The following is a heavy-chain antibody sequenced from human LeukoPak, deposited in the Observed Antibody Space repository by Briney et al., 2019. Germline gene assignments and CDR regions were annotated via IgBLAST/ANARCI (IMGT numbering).Heavy chain of an antibody. CDR1: GFTFSSYG. J-gene: IGHJ3*02. CDR3: AKDLSRPAMVRGVIITFNDAFDI. CDR2: IRYDGSNK. V-gene: IGHV3-30*02. Sequence: PGGSLRLSCAASGFTFSSYGMHWVRQAPGKGLEWVAFIRYDGSNKYYADSVKGRFTISRDNSKNTLYLQMNSLRAEDTAVYYCAKDLSRPAMVRGVIITFNDAFDIWGQGTMVTVSS. D-gene: IGHD3-10*01.